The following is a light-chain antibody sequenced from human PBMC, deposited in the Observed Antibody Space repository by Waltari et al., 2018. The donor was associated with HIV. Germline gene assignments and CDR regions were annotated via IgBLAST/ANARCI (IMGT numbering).Light chain of an antibody. V-gene: IGLV2-11*01. CDR1: SSDIGAYDY. J-gene: IGLJ2*01. CDR3: SSYGGVASYLI. CDR2: DVN. Sequence: HSALTQPRSVSGSPGQSVTISCTGTSSDIGAYDYVSWFQKFPGRATKLLIFDVNKRPSGVPDRFSGFKSGDTASLTISGLPPDDESDYFCSSYGGVASYLIFGGGTKLTVL.